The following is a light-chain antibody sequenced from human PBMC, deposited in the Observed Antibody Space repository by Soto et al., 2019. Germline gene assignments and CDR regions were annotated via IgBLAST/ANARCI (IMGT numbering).Light chain of an antibody. Sequence: QSVLTQPASVSGSPGQSITISCTGTNSDIGSYSHVAWYQQFPGKTPKLIIYEVSNRPSGVSNRFSGSKSGNTASLTISGLQAEDEADYYCSSYTSSSTRVFGGGTKLTVL. V-gene: IGLV2-14*01. CDR1: NSDIGSYSH. CDR2: EVS. J-gene: IGLJ3*02. CDR3: SSYTSSSTRV.